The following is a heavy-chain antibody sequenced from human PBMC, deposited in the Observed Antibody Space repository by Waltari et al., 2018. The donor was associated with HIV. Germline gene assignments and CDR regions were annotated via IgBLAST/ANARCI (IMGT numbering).Heavy chain of an antibody. CDR2: ISSSGSTI. Sequence: EVQVVESGGGLVQPGGSLRLSCAASGFTFSSYEMNWVRQAPGKGLEWCSYISSSGSTIYFADSVKGRFTMSRDNAKNSLYLRMNSLRAEDTAVYYCARAFMIRGTGAFDIWGQGTMVTVSS. J-gene: IGHJ3*02. D-gene: IGHD3-10*01. CDR3: ARAFMIRGTGAFDI. CDR1: GFTFSSYE. V-gene: IGHV3-48*03.